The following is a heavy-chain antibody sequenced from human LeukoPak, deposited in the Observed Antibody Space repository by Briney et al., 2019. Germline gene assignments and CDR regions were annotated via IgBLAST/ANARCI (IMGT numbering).Heavy chain of an antibody. CDR2: ISWNSGSI. D-gene: IGHD3-9*01. CDR1: GFTFDDYA. CDR3: AKISWRLTDFDY. Sequence: PGRSLRLSCAASGFTFDDYAMHWVRQAPGKGLEWVSGISWNSGSIGYADSVKGRFTISRDNSKNTLYLQMNSLRAEDTAVYYCAKISWRLTDFDYWGQGTLVTVSS. J-gene: IGHJ4*02. V-gene: IGHV3-9*01.